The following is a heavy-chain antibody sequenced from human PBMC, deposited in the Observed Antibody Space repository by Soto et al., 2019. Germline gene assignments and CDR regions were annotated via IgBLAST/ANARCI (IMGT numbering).Heavy chain of an antibody. CDR2: ITGSGGTT. J-gene: IGHJ4*02. Sequence: EVQLLESGGGLVQPGGSLRLSCAASGFTFAGYAMSWVRQAPGKGLEWVSGITGSGGTTFYADSVKGRFTVSRDNSRNTLYLEINSLRAEDTAVYYCAKRWTVTASFDHWGQGTLVTVSS. CDR1: GFTFAGYA. D-gene: IGHD2-21*02. CDR3: AKRWTVTASFDH. V-gene: IGHV3-23*01.